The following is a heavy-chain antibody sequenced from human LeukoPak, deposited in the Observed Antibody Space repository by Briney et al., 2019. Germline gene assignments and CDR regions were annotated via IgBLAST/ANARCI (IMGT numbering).Heavy chain of an antibody. Sequence: ESLKISCKGSGYSFTSYWIGWVRQMPGKGLEWMGIIYPGDSDTRYSPSFQGQVTISADKSISTAYLQWSSLKASDTAMYYCARGARLVDGYNLLSPPDYWGQGTLVTVSS. D-gene: IGHD5-24*01. J-gene: IGHJ4*02. CDR1: GYSFTSYW. CDR3: ARGARLVDGYNLLSPPDY. CDR2: IYPGDSDT. V-gene: IGHV5-51*01.